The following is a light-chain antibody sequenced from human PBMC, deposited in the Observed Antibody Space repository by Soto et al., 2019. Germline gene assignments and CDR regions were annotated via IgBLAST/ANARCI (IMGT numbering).Light chain of an antibody. CDR2: EDN. Sequence: FMLTQPHSVSESPGKTVTLSCTRSSGSIASNYVQWYQQRPGSAPTTVIYEDNQRPSGVPDRFSGSIDSSSNSASLTISGLKTEDEADYYCQSYDSSRWVFGGGTKVTVL. J-gene: IGLJ3*02. CDR1: SGSIASNY. CDR3: QSYDSSRWV. V-gene: IGLV6-57*03.